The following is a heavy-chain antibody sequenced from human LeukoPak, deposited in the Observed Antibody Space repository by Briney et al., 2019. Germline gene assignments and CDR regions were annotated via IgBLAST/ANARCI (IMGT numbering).Heavy chain of an antibody. Sequence: GGSLRLSCAASGFTFSSYSMNWVRQTPGKRLEWVSYISSSSPTIYYADSVKGRFTISRDNAKNSLYLQMNSLRAEDTALYYCAKDRAMVRGVLFDYWGQGTLVTVSS. CDR3: AKDRAMVRGVLFDY. V-gene: IGHV3-48*04. J-gene: IGHJ4*02. CDR2: ISSSSPTI. D-gene: IGHD3-10*01. CDR1: GFTFSSYS.